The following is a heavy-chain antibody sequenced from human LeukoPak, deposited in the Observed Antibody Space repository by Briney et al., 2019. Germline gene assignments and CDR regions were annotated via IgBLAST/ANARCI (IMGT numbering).Heavy chain of an antibody. CDR3: ARARSSSWYDLYYFDY. CDR2: IYYSGST. CDR1: GGSISSYY. J-gene: IGHJ4*02. Sequence: SETLSLTCTVSGGSISSYYWSWIRRPPGKGLEWIGYIYYSGSTNYNPSLKSRVTISVDTSKNQFSLKLSSVTAADTAVYYCARARSSSWYDLYYFDYWGQGTLVTVSS. V-gene: IGHV4-59*01. D-gene: IGHD6-13*01.